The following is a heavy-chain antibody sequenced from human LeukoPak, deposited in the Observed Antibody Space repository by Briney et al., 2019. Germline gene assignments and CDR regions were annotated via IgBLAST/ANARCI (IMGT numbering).Heavy chain of an antibody. V-gene: IGHV1-46*01. CDR2: INPSGGST. CDR3: ARAGIFDY. J-gene: IGHJ4*02. CDR1: GCTFTIYY. D-gene: IGHD3-10*01. Sequence: ASVKVSCKASGCTFTIYYIHCVRQAPGQGLEWMGIINPSGGSTSYAQKFQGRATMTRDTSTSTVYMELSSLRSEDTAVDYCARAGIFDYWGQGTLVTVSS.